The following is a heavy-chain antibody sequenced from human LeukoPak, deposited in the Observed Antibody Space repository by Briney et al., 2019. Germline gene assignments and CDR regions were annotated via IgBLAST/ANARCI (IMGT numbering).Heavy chain of an antibody. J-gene: IGHJ4*02. CDR3: ASAGCSSGCAAY. D-gene: IGHD6-19*01. V-gene: IGHV5-51*04. Sequence: GESLKISCKGSGYRFTSYWIGWVRQMPGKGLEWMGIIYPDDSDTRYSPSFEGQVTISADKPIRTASLQWNSLKASDTAMYYCASAGCSSGCAAYWGRGTLSPSPQ. CDR1: GYRFTSYW. CDR2: IYPDDSDT.